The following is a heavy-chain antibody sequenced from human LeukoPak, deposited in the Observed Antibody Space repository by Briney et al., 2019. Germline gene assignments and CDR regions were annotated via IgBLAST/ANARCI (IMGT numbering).Heavy chain of an antibody. CDR2: ISAYNGNT. CDR1: GYTFTSYG. J-gene: IGHJ4*02. CDR3: ARLGFGLGIAQGHFDY. Sequence: ASVKVSCKASGYTFTSYGISWVRQAPGQGLEWMGWISAYNGNTNYAQKFQGRVTITTDESTSTAYMELSSLRSEDTAVYYCARLGFGLGIAQGHFDYWGQGTLVTVSS. D-gene: IGHD3/OR15-3a*01. V-gene: IGHV1-18*01.